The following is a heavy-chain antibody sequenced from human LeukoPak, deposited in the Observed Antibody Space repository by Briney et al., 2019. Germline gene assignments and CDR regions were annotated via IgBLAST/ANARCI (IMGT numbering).Heavy chain of an antibody. Sequence: PSETLSLTCTVSGGSISSGSYYWSWIRQPAGKGLEWIGRIYTSGSTNYNPSLKSRVTISVDTSKNQFSLKLSSVTAADTAVYYCARGPYYDFWSGYYRYYYYMDVWGKGTTVTVSS. J-gene: IGHJ6*03. CDR2: IYTSGST. D-gene: IGHD3-3*01. CDR1: GGSISSGSYY. CDR3: ARGPYYDFWSGYYRYYYYMDV. V-gene: IGHV4-61*02.